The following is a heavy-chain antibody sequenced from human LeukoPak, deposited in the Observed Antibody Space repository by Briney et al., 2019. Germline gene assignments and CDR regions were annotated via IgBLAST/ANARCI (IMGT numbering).Heavy chain of an antibody. CDR1: GFTFSSYW. CDR2: IWYDGSNK. V-gene: IGHV3-33*08. Sequence: GGSLRLSCAASGFTFSSYWMSWVRQAPGKGLEWVAVIWYDGSNKYYADSVKGRFTISRDNSKNTLYLQMNSLRAEDTAVYYCARDSEGYFDYWGQGTLVTVSS. J-gene: IGHJ4*02. CDR3: ARDSEGYFDY.